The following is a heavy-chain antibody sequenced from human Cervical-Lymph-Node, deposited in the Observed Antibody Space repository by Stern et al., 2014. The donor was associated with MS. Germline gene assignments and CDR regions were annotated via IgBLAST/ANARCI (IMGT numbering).Heavy chain of an antibody. CDR3: ARVLDTSMIRGNYYFDS. D-gene: IGHD5-18*01. Sequence: QVQLVQSGSELKKPGASVRVTCKASGYTFMNYGINWVRQAPGQGLEWMGWIDTSTGRTTYAQDFIGRFVFSMEFSVRTAFLHISSLQTEDTAVYYCARVLDTSMIRGNYYFDSWGQGTLVTVSS. CDR1: GYTFMNYG. V-gene: IGHV7-4-1*02. CDR2: IDTSTGRT. J-gene: IGHJ4*02.